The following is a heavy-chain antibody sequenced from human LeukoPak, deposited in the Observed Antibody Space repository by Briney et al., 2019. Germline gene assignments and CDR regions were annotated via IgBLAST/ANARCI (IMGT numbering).Heavy chain of an antibody. V-gene: IGHV4-61*02. Sequence: SETLSLTCTVSGGSISSGSYYWSWIRQPAGKGLEWIGRIYTSGSTNYNPSLKSRVTISVDTSKNQFSLKLSSVTAAGTAVYYRARAGRYYYYYGMDVWGQGTTVTVSS. CDR1: GGSISSGSYY. CDR3: ARAGRYYYYYGMDV. CDR2: IYTSGST. J-gene: IGHJ6*02.